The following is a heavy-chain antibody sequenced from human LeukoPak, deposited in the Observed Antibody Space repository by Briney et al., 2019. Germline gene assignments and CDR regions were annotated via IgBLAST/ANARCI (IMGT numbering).Heavy chain of an antibody. CDR3: ARGYLGSWFDP. Sequence: SETPSLTCTVSGGSISSYYWSWIRQPPGKGLEWIGYIYYSGSTNYNPSLKSRVTISVDTSKNQFSLKLSSVTAADTAVYYCARGYLGSWFDPWGQGTLVTVSS. CDR2: IYYSGST. V-gene: IGHV4-59*01. CDR1: GGSISSYY. D-gene: IGHD3-9*01. J-gene: IGHJ5*02.